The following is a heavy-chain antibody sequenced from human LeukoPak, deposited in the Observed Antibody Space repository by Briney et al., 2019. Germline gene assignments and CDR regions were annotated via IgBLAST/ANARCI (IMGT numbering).Heavy chain of an antibody. CDR3: ARAIVDIVAEYYFDY. J-gene: IGHJ4*02. Sequence: GGSLRLSCAASGFTFSSYEMSWVRQAPGKGLEWVANIKQDGSEKCYVDSVKGRFTISRDNAKNSLYLQMNSLRAEDTAVYYCARAIVDIVAEYYFDYWGQGTLVTVSS. V-gene: IGHV3-7*01. D-gene: IGHD5-12*01. CDR1: GFTFSSYE. CDR2: IKQDGSEK.